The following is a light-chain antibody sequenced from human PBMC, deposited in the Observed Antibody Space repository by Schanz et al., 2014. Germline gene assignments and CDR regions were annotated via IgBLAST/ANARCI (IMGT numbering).Light chain of an antibody. J-gene: IGLJ2*01. CDR3: SSYTSSITLV. CDR2: EVS. Sequence: QSALTQPPSASGSPGQSVTISCTGTSSDVGGYNYVSWYQQHPGKAPKLMIYEVSDRPSGVSNRFSGSGSGNTASLTISGLQAEDEAGYYCSSYTSSITLVFGGGTKLTVL. V-gene: IGLV2-14*01. CDR1: SSDVGGYNY.